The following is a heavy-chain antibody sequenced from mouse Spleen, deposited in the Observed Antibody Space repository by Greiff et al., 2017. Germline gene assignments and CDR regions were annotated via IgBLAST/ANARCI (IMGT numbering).Heavy chain of an antibody. V-gene: IGHV2-2*01. CDR3: ARSDIPYWYFDV. CDR1: GFSLTSYG. Sequence: QVQLKESGPGLVQPSQSLSITCTVSGFSLTSYGVHWVRQSPGKGLEWLGVIWSGGSTDYNAAFISRLSISKDNSKSQVFFKMNSLQADDTAIYYCARSDIPYWYFDVWGTGTTVTVSS. CDR2: IWSGGST. J-gene: IGHJ1*03.